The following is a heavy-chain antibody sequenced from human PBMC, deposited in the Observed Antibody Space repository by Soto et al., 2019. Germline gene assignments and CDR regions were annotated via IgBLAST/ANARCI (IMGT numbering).Heavy chain of an antibody. J-gene: IGHJ6*03. V-gene: IGHV4-59*08. CDR1: GGSISSYY. Sequence: QVQLQESGPGLVKPSETLSLTCTVSGGSISSYYWSWIRQPPGKGLEWIGYIYYSGGTNYNPSLKSRVTISVDTSKNQFSLKLSSVTAADTAVYYCAKGKVVVAASMDVWGKGTTVTVSS. D-gene: IGHD2-15*01. CDR2: IYYSGGT. CDR3: AKGKVVVAASMDV.